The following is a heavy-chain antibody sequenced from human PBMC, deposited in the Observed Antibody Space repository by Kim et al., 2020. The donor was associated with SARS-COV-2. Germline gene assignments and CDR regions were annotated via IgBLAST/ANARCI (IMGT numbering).Heavy chain of an antibody. V-gene: IGHV1-2*06. CDR3: ARAFSLGHSSSHSFDY. CDR1: GYTFTGYY. Sequence: ASVKVSCKASGYTFTGYYMHWVRQAPGQGLEWMGRINPNSGGTNYAQKFQGRVTMTRDTSISTAYMELSRLRSDDTAVYYCARAFSLGHSSSHSFDYWGQGTLVTVSS. J-gene: IGHJ4*02. CDR2: INPNSGGT. D-gene: IGHD6-6*01.